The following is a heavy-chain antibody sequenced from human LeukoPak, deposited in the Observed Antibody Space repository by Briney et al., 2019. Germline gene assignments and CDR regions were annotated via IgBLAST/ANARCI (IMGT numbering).Heavy chain of an antibody. D-gene: IGHD4-17*01. CDR2: IYPGDSDT. CDR3: ARPRRNHGDYKMVDSFDV. V-gene: IGHV5-51*01. Sequence: GESLKISCKGSGYSFTTYWIGWVRQMPGKGLEWMGVIYPGDSDTRYSPSFQGQVTISADKSISTAYLQWSSLKASDTAVYYCARPRRNHGDYKMVDSFDVWGQGTMVTVSS. J-gene: IGHJ3*01. CDR1: GYSFTTYW.